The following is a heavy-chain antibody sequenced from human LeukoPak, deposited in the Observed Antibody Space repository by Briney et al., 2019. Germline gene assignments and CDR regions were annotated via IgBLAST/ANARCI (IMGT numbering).Heavy chain of an antibody. J-gene: IGHJ4*02. CDR3: ARDRTAVAGTPLFDY. Sequence: GASVKVSCKASGYTLTSYYMHWVRQAPGQGLEWMGIINPSGGSTSYAQKFQGRVTMTRDTSTSTVYMELSSLRSEDTAVYYCARDRTAVAGTPLFDYWGQGTLVTVSS. CDR2: INPSGGST. CDR1: GYTLTSYY. V-gene: IGHV1-46*01. D-gene: IGHD6-19*01.